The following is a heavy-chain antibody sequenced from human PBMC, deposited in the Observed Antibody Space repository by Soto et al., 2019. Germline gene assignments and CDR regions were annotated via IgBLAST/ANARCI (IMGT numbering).Heavy chain of an antibody. CDR1: GGTFSNSA. CDR3: ARDGALRSVFWSGPLGGGWFDP. CDR2: VIPIFGST. V-gene: IGHV1-69*12. Sequence: QVQLVQSGAEVRKPGSSVKVSCKASGGTFSNSAITWVRQAPGQGLEWVGGVIPIFGSTNYAQKFQGRVTTTADHSTLTADTELSSLTSEATAVYYCARDGALRSVFWSGPLGGGWFDPWGQGTLVTVSS. J-gene: IGHJ5*02. D-gene: IGHD3-3*01.